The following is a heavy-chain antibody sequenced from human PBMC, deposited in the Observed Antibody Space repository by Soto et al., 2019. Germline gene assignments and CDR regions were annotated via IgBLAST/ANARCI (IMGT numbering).Heavy chain of an antibody. CDR3: ASEVSSTDGMDV. D-gene: IGHD2-15*01. J-gene: IGHJ6*02. CDR2: IYYTGNT. V-gene: IGHV4-39*01. CDR1: GDSSVSSSSYY. Sequence: KPSETLSLTCTVSGDSSVSSSSYYWGWIRQPPGKGLEWIGSIYYTGNTFYSPSFRSRLTISVDTSKSQFSLKLRSVTAADTVTYYCASEVSSTDGMDVWGQGTTVTVS.